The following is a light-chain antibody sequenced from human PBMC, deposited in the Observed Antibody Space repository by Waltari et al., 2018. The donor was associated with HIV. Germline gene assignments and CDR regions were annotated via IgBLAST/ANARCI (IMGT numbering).Light chain of an antibody. CDR3: QQYFATPWT. Sequence: DIVMTQSPDSLAVSLGERATIHCKSSQSVLNSSNNKNYFAWFQQKPGQPPKLLIYWASTRESGVPDRFSGSGSGTDFTLTTSSLQAEDVAVYYCQQYFATPWTFGQGTKVEIK. J-gene: IGKJ1*01. CDR2: WAS. V-gene: IGKV4-1*01. CDR1: QSVLNSSNNKNY.